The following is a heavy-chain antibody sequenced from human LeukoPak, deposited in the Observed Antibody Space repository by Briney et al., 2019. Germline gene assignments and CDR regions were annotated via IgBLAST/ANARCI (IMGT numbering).Heavy chain of an antibody. Sequence: PSETLSLTCAVYGGSFSGYYWSWIRQPPGKGLEWIGEINHSGSTNYNPSLKSRVTISVDTSKNQFSLKLSSVTAADTAVYYCARDTSIVVVPQGWFDPWGQGTLVTVSS. CDR2: INHSGST. V-gene: IGHV4-34*01. CDR1: GGSFSGYY. J-gene: IGHJ5*02. D-gene: IGHD3-22*01. CDR3: ARDTSIVVVPQGWFDP.